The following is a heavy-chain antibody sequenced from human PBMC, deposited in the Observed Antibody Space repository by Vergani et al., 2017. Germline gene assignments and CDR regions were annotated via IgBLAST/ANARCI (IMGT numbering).Heavy chain of an antibody. V-gene: IGHV2-5*01. CDR2: IYWNDDE. CDR3: VHGPDYYDGSGAYSAVDY. Sequence: QITLKESGPTLVKPTQTLTLTCTFSGFSLITGGVGVAWIRQPPGKALQWLAIIYWNDDERYSPSLKSRLTITKDTSKNQVVLTVTNLGPVDTATYYCVHGPDYYDGSGAYSAVDYGGEGTLVTVSS. D-gene: IGHD3-22*01. CDR1: GFSLITGGVG. J-gene: IGHJ4*02.